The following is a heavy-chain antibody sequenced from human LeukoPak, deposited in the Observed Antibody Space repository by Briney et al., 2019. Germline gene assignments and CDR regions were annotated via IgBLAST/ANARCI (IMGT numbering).Heavy chain of an antibody. V-gene: IGHV4-39*07. D-gene: IGHD3-10*01. CDR2: INHSGST. J-gene: IGHJ5*02. CDR1: GGSISNSNYY. CDR3: ARGVWFGDNWFDP. Sequence: PSETLSLTCTVSGGSISNSNYYWGWIRQPPGKGLEWIGEINHSGSTNYNPSLKSRVTISVDTSKNQFSLKLRSVTAADTAVYYCARGVWFGDNWFDPWGQGTLVTVSS.